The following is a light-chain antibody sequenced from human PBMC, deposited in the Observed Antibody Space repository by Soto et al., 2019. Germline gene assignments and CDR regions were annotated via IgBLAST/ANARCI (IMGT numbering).Light chain of an antibody. CDR2: GAS. Sequence: EIVMTQSPATLSVSPGERATLSCRASQSVGSDLAWYQHTPGQPPRLLIYGASTRATGIPGRFSGSGSGTEFTLTISSLQSEDFAVYFCQHYNNWPPWTFGQGTKVDI. CDR1: QSVGSD. CDR3: QHYNNWPPWT. V-gene: IGKV3-15*01. J-gene: IGKJ1*01.